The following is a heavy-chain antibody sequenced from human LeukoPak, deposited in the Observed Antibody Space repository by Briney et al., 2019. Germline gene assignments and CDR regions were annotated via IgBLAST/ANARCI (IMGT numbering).Heavy chain of an antibody. Sequence: GGSLKLSCAASGFTFSGSAMHWVRQASGKGLEWVGRIRSKANSYATAYAASVKGRFTISRDDSKNTAYLQMNSLRAEDTAVYYCAKGRGGGSYYVGGVTSFDYWGQGTLVTVSS. V-gene: IGHV3-73*01. CDR1: GFTFSGSA. J-gene: IGHJ4*02. CDR2: IRSKANSYAT. CDR3: AKGRGGGSYYVGGVTSFDY. D-gene: IGHD1-26*01.